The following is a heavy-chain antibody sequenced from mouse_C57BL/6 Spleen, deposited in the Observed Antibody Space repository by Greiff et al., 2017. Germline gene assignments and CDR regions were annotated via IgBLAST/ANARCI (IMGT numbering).Heavy chain of an antibody. J-gene: IGHJ1*03. V-gene: IGHV1-76*01. CDR1: GYTFTDYY. D-gene: IGHD2-1*01. CDR3: ERRENGYGNYEYFDV. Sequence: VQLQQSGAELVRPGASVKLSCKASGYTFTDYYINWVKQRPGQGLEWIARIYPGSGNTYYNEKFKGKATLTAEKSSSTAYMQLSSLTSEDSAVYFWERRENGYGNYEYFDVWGTGTTVTVSS. CDR2: IYPGSGNT.